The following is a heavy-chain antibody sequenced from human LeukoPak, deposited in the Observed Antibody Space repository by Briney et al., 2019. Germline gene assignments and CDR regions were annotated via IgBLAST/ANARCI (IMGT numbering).Heavy chain of an antibody. J-gene: IGHJ3*01. CDR3: ARGGYYDILTGYYDSFDV. CDR1: GGSFSGYY. Sequence: SETLSLTCAVYGGSFSGYYWSWIRQPPGKGLEWIGDINHSGRTNYNPSLKSRLTILVDASKNQFSLKLSSVTAADTAVYYCARGGYYDILTGYYDSFDVWGQGTVVTVSS. V-gene: IGHV4-34*01. D-gene: IGHD3-9*01. CDR2: INHSGRT.